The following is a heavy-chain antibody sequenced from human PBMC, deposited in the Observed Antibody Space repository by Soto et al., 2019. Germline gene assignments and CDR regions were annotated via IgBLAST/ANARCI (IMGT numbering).Heavy chain of an antibody. D-gene: IGHD2-21*01. Sequence: GGSLRLSCAASGFTFGDHFMDWVRQAPGKGLEWVGRTRNKANSYSTEYAASVKGRFTISRDDSQKSLYLQMDSLKTEDTALYYCARETSFCSGSGNDCYFIAPFDYWGQGTLVTVSS. J-gene: IGHJ4*02. CDR3: ARETSFCSGSGNDCYFIAPFDY. CDR1: GFTFGDHF. V-gene: IGHV3-72*01. CDR2: TRNKANSYST.